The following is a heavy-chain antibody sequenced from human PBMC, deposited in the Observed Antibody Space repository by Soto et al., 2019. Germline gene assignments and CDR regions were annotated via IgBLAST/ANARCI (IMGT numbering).Heavy chain of an antibody. J-gene: IGHJ4*02. D-gene: IGHD6-6*01. CDR2: ISGSDDST. V-gene: IGHV3-23*01. CDR1: GFTLSDHY. CDR3: AKRSSSSTFDY. Sequence: GGSLRLSCAGSGFTLSDHYMSWVRQAPGKGLEWVSVISGSDDSTYYADSVKGRFTISRDNSKNTLYLQMNSLRAEDTAVYYCAKRSSSSTFDYWGQGTLVTVSS.